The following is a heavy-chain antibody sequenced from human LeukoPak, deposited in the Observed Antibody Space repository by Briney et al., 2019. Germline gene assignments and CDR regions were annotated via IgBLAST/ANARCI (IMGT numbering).Heavy chain of an antibody. J-gene: IGHJ4*02. Sequence: GGSLRFSCAASGFTFSSYGMNWVRQAPGKGLEWVSGIGVGGTTYYADSVKGRFTISRDTSKNTLYLQMNSLRAEDTAVYYCAKTQGYYDCWGQGTLVTVSS. CDR3: AKTQGYYDC. D-gene: IGHD3-22*01. V-gene: IGHV3-23*01. CDR2: IGVGGTT. CDR1: GFTFSSYG.